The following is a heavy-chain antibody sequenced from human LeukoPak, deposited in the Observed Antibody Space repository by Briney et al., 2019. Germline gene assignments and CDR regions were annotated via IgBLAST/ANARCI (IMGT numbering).Heavy chain of an antibody. CDR1: GFTFSSYG. CDR2: IRYDGSNK. D-gene: IGHD3-9*01. J-gene: IGHJ6*03. CDR3: AKAITIFLPKYMDV. Sequence: GGSLRLSCAASGFTFSSYGMHWVRQAPGKGLEWVAFIRYDGSNKYYADSVKGQFTISRDNSKNTLYLQMNSLRAEDTAVYYCAKAITIFLPKYMDVWGKGTTVTISS. V-gene: IGHV3-30*02.